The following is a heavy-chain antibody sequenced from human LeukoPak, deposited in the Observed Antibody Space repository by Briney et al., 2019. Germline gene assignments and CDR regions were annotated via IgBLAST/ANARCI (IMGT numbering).Heavy chain of an antibody. J-gene: IGHJ4*02. CDR2: IYYSGST. Sequence: PSETLSLTCTVSGGSISSSSYYWGWIRQPPGKGLEWIGSIYYSGSTYYNPSLKSRVTISVDTSKNQFSLKLSSVTAADTAVYYCARVGATGVYFDYWGQGTVVTVSS. CDR1: GGSISSSSYY. V-gene: IGHV4-39*07. CDR3: ARVGATGVYFDY. D-gene: IGHD1-26*01.